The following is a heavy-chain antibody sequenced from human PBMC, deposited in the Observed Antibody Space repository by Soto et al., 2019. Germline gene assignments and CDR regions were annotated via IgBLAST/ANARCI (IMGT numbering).Heavy chain of an antibody. D-gene: IGHD2-2*02. CDR2: IYYSSRT. J-gene: IGHJ3*02. Sequence: SETLSPTCSVSGGAVISGSYYWSSIRQPPGKGLDSIEYIYYSSRTNYNPSLKSRVTISVATSKHQCTLKPSSVTAADTAVYYCASPIPTYDAFDIWGQGTMAPVSS. V-gene: IGHV4-61*01. CDR3: ASPIPTYDAFDI. CDR1: GGAVISGSYY.